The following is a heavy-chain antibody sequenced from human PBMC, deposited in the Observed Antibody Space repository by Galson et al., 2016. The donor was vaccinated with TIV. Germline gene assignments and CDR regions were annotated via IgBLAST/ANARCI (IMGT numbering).Heavy chain of an antibody. Sequence: EVKKPGESLKISCKDSGYNFRSYWIAWVRQMPGKGFEWLGIIFPNDSDIRYSPYFRGLVTMSADKSTSTAYLQCSSLKASDTAMYYCARMSLLGALDVWGQGTMVIVS. J-gene: IGHJ3*01. CDR2: IFPNDSDI. CDR1: GYNFRSYW. D-gene: IGHD3-16*01. V-gene: IGHV5-51*03. CDR3: ARMSLLGALDV.